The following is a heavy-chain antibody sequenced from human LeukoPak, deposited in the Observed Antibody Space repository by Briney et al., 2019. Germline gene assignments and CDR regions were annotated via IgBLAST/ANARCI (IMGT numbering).Heavy chain of an antibody. CDR1: ARSIITSNFY. CDR2: IYFSRTA. CDR3: ATHLGRYDWIYP. V-gene: IGHV4-39*01. Sequence: PQTLSLTCTLSARSIITSNFYWDWLRQPPARGLEWPGNIYFSRTAYYNPSLRCRVTMSLEPSRNPFSLKPTSVTAAATAAFCCATHLGRYDWIYPWGQGVLVTVSS. D-gene: IGHD7-27*01. J-gene: IGHJ5*02.